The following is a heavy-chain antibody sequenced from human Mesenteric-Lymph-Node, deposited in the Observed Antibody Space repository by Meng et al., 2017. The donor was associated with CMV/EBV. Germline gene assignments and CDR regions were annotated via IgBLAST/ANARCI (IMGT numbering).Heavy chain of an antibody. D-gene: IGHD3-10*01. J-gene: IGHJ3*02. V-gene: IGHV4-34*01. Sequence: SETLSLTCAVYGGSFSGYYWSWIRQPPGKGLEWIGEINHSGSTNYNPSLKSRVTISVDTSKNQFSLKLSSVTAADTAVYYCARELLWFGNSDAFDIWGQGTMVTVSS. CDR2: INHSGST. CDR3: ARELLWFGNSDAFDI. CDR1: GGSFSGYY.